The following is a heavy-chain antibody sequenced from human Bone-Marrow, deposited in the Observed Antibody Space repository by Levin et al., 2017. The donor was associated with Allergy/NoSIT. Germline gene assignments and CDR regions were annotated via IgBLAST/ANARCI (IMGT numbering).Heavy chain of an antibody. J-gene: IGHJ4*02. Sequence: SETLSLTCTVSGGSISSANYYWGWIRQSPGKGLEWIGSIYYSGSTYYNPSLKSRVTISVDTSNNQFSLNLSAVTAADTTVYYCATAPREDYDSSGYYFFESWGQGNLVTVSS. CDR1: GGSISSANYY. V-gene: IGHV4-39*01. D-gene: IGHD3-22*01. CDR3: ATAPREDYDSSGYYFFES. CDR2: IYYSGST.